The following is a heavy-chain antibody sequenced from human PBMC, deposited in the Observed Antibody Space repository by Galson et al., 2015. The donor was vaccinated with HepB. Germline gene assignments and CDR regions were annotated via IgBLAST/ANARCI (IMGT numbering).Heavy chain of an antibody. J-gene: IGHJ4*02. Sequence: SLRLSCAASGFSLSSYDMNWVRQTPGKGLEWVSIISDSGAKTYYADSVKGRFTISRDNSKNTLYVKMNSLRADDTAIYYCTRRGSGNYGDYWSQGTLVTVTS. CDR3: TRRGSGNYGDY. CDR1: GFSLSSYD. CDR2: ISDSGAKT. D-gene: IGHD6-19*01. V-gene: IGHV3-23*01.